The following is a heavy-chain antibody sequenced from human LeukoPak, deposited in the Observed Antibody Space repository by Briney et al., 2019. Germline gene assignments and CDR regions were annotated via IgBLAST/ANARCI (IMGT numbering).Heavy chain of an antibody. J-gene: IGHJ3*02. CDR2: IYYSGST. CDR3: ARHSTLTRSAFDI. Sequence: ASETLSLTCTVSGGSISSSSYYWGWIRQPPGKGLEWIGSIYYSGSTYYNPSLKSRVTISVDTSKNQFSLKLSSVTAADTAVYYCARHSTLTRSAFDIWGQGTMVTVSS. D-gene: IGHD3-9*01. V-gene: IGHV4-39*01. CDR1: GGSISSSSYY.